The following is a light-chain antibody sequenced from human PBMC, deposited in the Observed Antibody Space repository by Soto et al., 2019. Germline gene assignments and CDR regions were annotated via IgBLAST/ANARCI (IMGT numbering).Light chain of an antibody. V-gene: IGKV2-30*01. CDR1: QSLVYSDGNTY. J-gene: IGKJ1*01. Sequence: DVVMTQSPLSLSVTLGQAASISCRSSQSLVYSDGNTYLNWFHQRPGQSPRRLIYQVSNRDSGVPDRFSGSGSRTDFTLTINRVEAEDVGIYYCMHGTHWPWTFGQGTKVEIK. CDR3: MHGTHWPWT. CDR2: QVS.